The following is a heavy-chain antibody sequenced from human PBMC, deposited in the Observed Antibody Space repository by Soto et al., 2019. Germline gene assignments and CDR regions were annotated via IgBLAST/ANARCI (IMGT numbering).Heavy chain of an antibody. J-gene: IGHJ4*02. D-gene: IGHD7-27*01. CDR1: GGSINNHY. CDR3: ARANWFFDY. Sequence: SETLSLTCTVSGGSINNHYWSWIRQPPGQGLEWIGYIYYSGSTNYNPSLKSRVTMSVDTSKNQFSLKLSSLTAADTAIYYCARANWFFDYWGQGTLVTVPS. V-gene: IGHV4-59*11. CDR2: IYYSGST.